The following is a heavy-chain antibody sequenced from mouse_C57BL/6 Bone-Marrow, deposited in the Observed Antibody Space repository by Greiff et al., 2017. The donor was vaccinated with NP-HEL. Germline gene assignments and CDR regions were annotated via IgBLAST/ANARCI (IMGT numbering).Heavy chain of an antibody. Sequence: QVQLQQSGAELVRPGASVTLSCKASGYTFTDYEMHWVKQTPGHGLEWIGAIDPETGGTAYNQKFKGKAILTADKSSSTAYMELRSLTSEDSAVYYCTRDDYDVGAWFAYWGQGTLVTVSA. CDR1: GYTFTDYE. J-gene: IGHJ3*01. V-gene: IGHV1-15*01. CDR3: TRDDYDVGAWFAY. CDR2: IDPETGGT. D-gene: IGHD2-4*01.